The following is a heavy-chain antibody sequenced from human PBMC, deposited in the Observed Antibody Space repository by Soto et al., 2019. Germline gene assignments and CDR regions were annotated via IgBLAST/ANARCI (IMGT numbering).Heavy chain of an antibody. D-gene: IGHD4-17*01. J-gene: IGHJ5*02. CDR1: GFTFSSYS. V-gene: IGHV3-21*01. CDR3: ARDRAHGDYEVTEFAP. CDR2: ISSSSSYI. Sequence: EVQLVESGGGLAKPGGSLRLSCAASGFTFSSYSMNWVRQAPGKGLEWVSSISSSSSYIYYADSVKGRFTISRDNAKNSLYLQMNSLRDEYTAVYYCARDRAHGDYEVTEFAPWGQGTLVTVSS.